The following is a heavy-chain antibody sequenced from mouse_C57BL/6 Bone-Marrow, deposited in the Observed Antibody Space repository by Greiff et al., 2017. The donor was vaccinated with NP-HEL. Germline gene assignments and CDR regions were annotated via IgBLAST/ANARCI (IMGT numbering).Heavy chain of an antibody. CDR2: ISSGGSYT. CDR3: ARLTGTGVWFAY. J-gene: IGHJ3*01. D-gene: IGHD4-1*01. CDR1: GFTFSSYG. V-gene: IGHV5-6*02. Sequence: EVKLVESGGDLVKPGGSLKLSCAASGFTFSSYGMSWVRQTPDKRLEWVATISSGGSYTYYPDSVKGRFTISRDNAKNTLYLQMSSLKSEDTAMYYCARLTGTGVWFAYWGQGTLVTVSA.